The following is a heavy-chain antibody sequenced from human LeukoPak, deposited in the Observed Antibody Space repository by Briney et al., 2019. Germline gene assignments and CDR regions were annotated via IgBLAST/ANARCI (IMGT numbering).Heavy chain of an antibody. D-gene: IGHD6-19*01. V-gene: IGHV1-8*01. J-gene: IGHJ4*02. CDR2: INPHSGKT. Sequence: ASVKVSCKTSGYPFSNYDINWVRQATGQGLEWMGWINPHSGKTGYAQKFQGRVTMTTDTSASTAYMELSSLRSEDTAVYYCARFAVHRRLTVAGQFGLDYWGQGTLVTVSS. CDR1: GYPFSNYD. CDR3: ARFAVHRRLTVAGQFGLDY.